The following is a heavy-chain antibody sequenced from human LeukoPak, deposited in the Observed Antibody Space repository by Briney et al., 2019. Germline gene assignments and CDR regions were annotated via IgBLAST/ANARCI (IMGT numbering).Heavy chain of an antibody. CDR3: GRDLIFGPSQ. J-gene: IGHJ4*02. CDR2: MYYSGST. V-gene: IGHV4-39*07. CDR1: GGSISSSSYY. Sequence: SETLSLTCTVSGGSISSSSYYWGWIRQPPGKGLEWIGSMYYSGSTFLNPSLKSRVTISMDTSKNQFSLKPRSVTAADTAVYFCGRDLIFGPSQWGQGTLVTVSS. D-gene: IGHD3/OR15-3a*01.